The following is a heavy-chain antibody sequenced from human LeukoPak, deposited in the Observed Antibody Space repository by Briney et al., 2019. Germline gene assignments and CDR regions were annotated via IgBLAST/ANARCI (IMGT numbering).Heavy chain of an antibody. CDR1: GGSISSYF. V-gene: IGHV4-4*07. CDR3: ARVLDQLLFYWFDP. D-gene: IGHD2-2*01. CDR2: IYSSGTT. J-gene: IGHJ5*02. Sequence: SETLSLTCTVSGGSISSYFWSWIRQPAGKGLEWIGRIYSSGTTNYNPSLKSRVTMSVDTSKNQFSLKLSSVTAADTAMYWCARVLDQLLFYWFDPCSQATLVTVSS.